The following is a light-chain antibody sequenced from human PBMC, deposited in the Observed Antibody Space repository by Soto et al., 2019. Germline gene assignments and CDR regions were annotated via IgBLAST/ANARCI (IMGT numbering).Light chain of an antibody. V-gene: IGKV3-20*01. J-gene: IGKJ1*01. CDR2: GAS. CDR3: QQYGSSPMG. CDR1: QSVGRD. Sequence: EIMMTQPPGTLSVSPGERATLSCRASQSVGRDLAWYQQKPGQAPRLLIYGASTWATGIPDRFSGSGSGTDFTLTISRLEPEDFAVYYCQQYGSSPMGFGQGTKVDVK.